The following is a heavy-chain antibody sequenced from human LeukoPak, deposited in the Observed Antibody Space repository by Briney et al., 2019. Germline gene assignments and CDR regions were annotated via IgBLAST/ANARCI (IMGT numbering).Heavy chain of an antibody. Sequence: GSLRLSCAASGFIFSTYAMSWVRQAPGKRLEWVSVISWSGDNTYYADSVKGRFTISRDNSKNTLYLQMNSLRAEDTALYHCAKAGCTSTSCYNNNWGQGTLVTVSS. D-gene: IGHD2-2*02. CDR2: ISWSGDNT. V-gene: IGHV3-23*01. CDR3: AKAGCTSTSCYNNN. CDR1: GFIFSTYA. J-gene: IGHJ4*02.